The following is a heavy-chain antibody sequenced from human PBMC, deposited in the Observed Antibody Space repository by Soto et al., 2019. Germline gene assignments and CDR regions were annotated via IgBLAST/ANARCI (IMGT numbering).Heavy chain of an antibody. V-gene: IGHV2-5*02. CDR1: GFSLSTSGVG. CDR2: IYWDDDK. Sequence: QITLKESGPTLVKPTQTLTLTCTFSGFSLSTSGVGVGWIRQPPGKALEWLALIYWDDDKRYSPSLKSRLTITKDTSKNQVVLTMTNMDPVDTATYYCAHRSVTQLYPDRRYSSGWTAEYFQHWGQGTLVTVSS. D-gene: IGHD6-19*01. J-gene: IGHJ1*01. CDR3: AHRSVTQLYPDRRYSSGWTAEYFQH.